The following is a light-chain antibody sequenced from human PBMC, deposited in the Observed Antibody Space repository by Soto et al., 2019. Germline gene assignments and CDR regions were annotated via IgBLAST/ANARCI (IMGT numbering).Light chain of an antibody. J-gene: IGLJ2*01. CDR2: DVN. CDR1: SSDVDGYNY. V-gene: IGLV2-14*01. Sequence: QSVLTQSASVSGSPGQSITISCTGTSSDVDGYNYVSWYQYHPGKAPKLMIYDVNNRPSGVSNRFSGSKSGNTASLTISGLQAEDEADYYCSSFTISRNTVIFGGGTKLTVL. CDR3: SSFTISRNTVI.